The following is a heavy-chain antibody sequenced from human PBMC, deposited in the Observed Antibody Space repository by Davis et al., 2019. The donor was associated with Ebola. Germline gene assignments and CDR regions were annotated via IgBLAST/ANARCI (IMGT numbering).Heavy chain of an antibody. CDR2: IKQDGSAI. Sequence: GESLKISCAVSEFTFSSYWMSWVRQAPGKGLEWVANIKQDGSAIHYVDSVKGRFTISRDNTKNSLYLQMNSLRDEDTALYYCSRGGAVKFDYWGQGTLVTVSS. CDR1: EFTFSSYW. J-gene: IGHJ4*02. V-gene: IGHV3-7*01. D-gene: IGHD4-17*01. CDR3: SRGGAVKFDY.